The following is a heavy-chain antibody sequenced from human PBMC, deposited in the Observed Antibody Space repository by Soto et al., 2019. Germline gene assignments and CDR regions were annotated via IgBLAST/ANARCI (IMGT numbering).Heavy chain of an antibody. CDR2: ISGSGGST. D-gene: IGHD2-2*01. Sequence: GGSLRLSCAASGFTFSSYAMSWVRQAPGKGLEWVSAISGSGGSTYYADSVKGRFTISRDNSKNTLYLQMNSLKASDTAMYYCARHYTVPAAMEYYYYYMDVWGKGTTVTVSS. V-gene: IGHV3-23*01. CDR3: ARHYTVPAAMEYYYYYMDV. CDR1: GFTFSSYA. J-gene: IGHJ6*03.